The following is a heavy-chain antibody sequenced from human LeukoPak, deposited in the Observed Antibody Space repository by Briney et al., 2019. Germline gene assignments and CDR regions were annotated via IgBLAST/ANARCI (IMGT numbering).Heavy chain of an antibody. CDR2: IKQDGSEQ. CDR3: ARYRNSWAD. J-gene: IGHJ4*02. V-gene: IGHV3-7*01. Sequence: GGSLRLSCAASGFTFSSHAMNWVRQAPGKGLEWVANIKQDGSEQYYVDSVKGRFTVSRDNAKNSLYLQMNSLRAEDTATYYCARYRNSWADWGQGTPVTVSS. D-gene: IGHD6-13*01. CDR1: GFTFSSHA.